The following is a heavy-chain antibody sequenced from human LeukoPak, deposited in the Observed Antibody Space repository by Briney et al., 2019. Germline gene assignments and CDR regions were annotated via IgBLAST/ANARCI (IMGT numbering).Heavy chain of an antibody. CDR1: GFTFSSYS. CDR3: ARGDELGYYYMDV. CDR2: ISSSSSYI. Sequence: GGTLRLSCAASGFTFSSYSMNWVRQAPGKGLEWVSSISSSSSYIYYADSVKGRFTIFRDNAKNSLYLQMNSLRAEDTAVYYCARGDELGYYYMDVSGKGTTVTVSS. V-gene: IGHV3-21*01. D-gene: IGHD3-3*02. J-gene: IGHJ6*03.